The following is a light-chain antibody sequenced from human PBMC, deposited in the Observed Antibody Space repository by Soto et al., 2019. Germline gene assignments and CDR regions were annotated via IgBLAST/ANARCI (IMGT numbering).Light chain of an antibody. Sequence: DIQMTQSPSTLSASVGDRVTITCRASQSISSWLAWYQQKPGKAPKLLIYDASSLESGVPSRFSGSGSGTEFTLTISSLQSVDFAVYSCQQYNNWPWTFGQGTKVDIK. V-gene: IGKV1-5*01. J-gene: IGKJ1*01. CDR3: QQYNNWPWT. CDR1: QSISSW. CDR2: DAS.